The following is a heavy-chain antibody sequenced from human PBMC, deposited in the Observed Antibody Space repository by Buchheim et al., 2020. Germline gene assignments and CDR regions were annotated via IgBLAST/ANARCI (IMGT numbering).Heavy chain of an antibody. J-gene: IGHJ6*02. D-gene: IGHD1-14*01. V-gene: IGHV4-59*08. CDR3: ARLPGSTGDYYYYGMDV. CDR2: IYYSGST. CDR1: GGSISSYY. Sequence: QVQLQESGPGLVKPSETLSLTCTVSGGSISSYYWSWIRQPPGKGLEWIGYIYYSGSTNYNPSPKSRVTISVDTSKNQFSLKLSSVTAADTAVYYCARLPGSTGDYYYYGMDVWGQGTT.